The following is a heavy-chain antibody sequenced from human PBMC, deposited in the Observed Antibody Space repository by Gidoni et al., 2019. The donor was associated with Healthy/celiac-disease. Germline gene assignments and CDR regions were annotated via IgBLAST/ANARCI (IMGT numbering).Heavy chain of an antibody. V-gene: IGHV3-30*18. CDR3: AKGSPASIYCSGGSCYHALDY. D-gene: IGHD2-15*01. Sequence: QVQLVESGGGVVQPGRSLRLSCAASGFPFSSYGLPWVRQAPGKGLEWVAVISYDGSNKYYADSVKGRFTISRDNSKNTLYLQMNSLRAEDTAVYYCAKGSPASIYCSGGSCYHALDYWGQGTLVTVSS. J-gene: IGHJ4*02. CDR1: GFPFSSYG. CDR2: ISYDGSNK.